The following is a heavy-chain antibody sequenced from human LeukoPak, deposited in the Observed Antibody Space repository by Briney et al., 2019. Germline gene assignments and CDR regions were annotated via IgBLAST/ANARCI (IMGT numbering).Heavy chain of an antibody. CDR1: GYFFTSHY. J-gene: IGHJ4*02. CDR3: ARGGCGNGFDY. CDR2: IITSSGYT. V-gene: IGHV1-46*01. D-gene: IGHD4-23*01. Sequence: ASVKVSCKASGYFFTSHYMHWVRQAPGQRLEWMGVIITSSGYTTYPQKFQGRITMTRDTSTSTVYMELSSLTSDDTAVYSCARGGCGNGFDYWGQGTLVTVSS.